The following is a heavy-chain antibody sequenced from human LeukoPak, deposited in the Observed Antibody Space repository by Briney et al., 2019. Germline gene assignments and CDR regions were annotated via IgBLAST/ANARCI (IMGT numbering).Heavy chain of an antibody. CDR1: GGSISSGDYY. CDR2: IFYSGTS. CDR3: ARTCSGGSCYLAFDI. V-gene: IGHV4-31*03. J-gene: IGHJ3*02. D-gene: IGHD2-15*01. Sequence: SETLSLTCIVSGGSISSGDYYWSWIRQHPGKGLEWIAYIFYSGTSYYNPSLKGRVMISVDTSKNQFSLKLSSVTAADTAIYYCARTCSGGSCYLAFDIWGQGTMVTVSS.